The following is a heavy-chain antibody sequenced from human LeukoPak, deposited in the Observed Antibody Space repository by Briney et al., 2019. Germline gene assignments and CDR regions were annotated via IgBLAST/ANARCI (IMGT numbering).Heavy chain of an antibody. CDR3: ARENGEANYYYGMDV. Sequence: GGSLRLSCAASGFTFSDYYMSWIRQAPGKGLEWVSYISPSGSTVNYADSVKGRFTISRDNAKYSLYLQMNSLRAEDTAVYYCARENGEANYYYGMDVWGQGTTVTVSS. J-gene: IGHJ6*02. D-gene: IGHD4-17*01. CDR2: ISPSGSTV. CDR1: GFTFSDYY. V-gene: IGHV3-11*01.